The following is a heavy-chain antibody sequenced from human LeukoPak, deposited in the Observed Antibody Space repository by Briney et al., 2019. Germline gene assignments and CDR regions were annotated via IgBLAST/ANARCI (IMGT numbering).Heavy chain of an antibody. CDR3: ARASLGYGDYVGAFDI. CDR2: ISGSGGST. Sequence: PGGTLRLSCAASGFTFSSYGMSWVRQAPGKGLEWVSAISGSGGSTYYADSVKGRFTISRDNSKNTLYLQMNSLRAEDTAVYYCARASLGYGDYVGAFDIWGQGTMVTVSS. CDR1: GFTFSSYG. V-gene: IGHV3-23*01. J-gene: IGHJ3*02. D-gene: IGHD4-17*01.